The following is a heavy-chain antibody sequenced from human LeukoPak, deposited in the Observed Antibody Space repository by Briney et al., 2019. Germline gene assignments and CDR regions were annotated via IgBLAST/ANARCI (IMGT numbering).Heavy chain of an antibody. CDR3: ARKSILNWFDP. J-gene: IGHJ5*02. Sequence: SQTLSLTCTVSGGSISSGGYYWSWIRQPPGKGLEWIGYIYHSGSTYYNPSLKSRVTISVDRSKNQFSLKLSSVTAADTAVYYCARKSILNWFDPWGQGTLVTVSS. D-gene: IGHD6-6*01. CDR2: IYHSGST. V-gene: IGHV4-30-2*02. CDR1: GGSISSGGYY.